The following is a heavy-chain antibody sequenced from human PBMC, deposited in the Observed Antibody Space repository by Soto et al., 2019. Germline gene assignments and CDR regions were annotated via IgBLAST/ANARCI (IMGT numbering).Heavy chain of an antibody. J-gene: IGHJ4*02. CDR2: IYYSGST. CDR3: VRQNYDYVWGSYRYTVPRPFDY. D-gene: IGHD3-16*02. Sequence: PSETLSLTCTVSGGSISSGDYYWSWIRQPTGKGLEWSGYIYYSGSTNYNPSLKSRVTISVDTSKNQFSLKLSSVTAADTAVYYCVRQNYDYVWGSYRYTVPRPFDYWGQGTLVTVSS. V-gene: IGHV4-61*08. CDR1: GGSISSGDYY.